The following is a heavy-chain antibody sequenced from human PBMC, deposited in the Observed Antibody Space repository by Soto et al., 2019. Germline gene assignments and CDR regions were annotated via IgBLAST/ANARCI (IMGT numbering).Heavy chain of an antibody. CDR3: ARKDSIAVAGTSLYYYYGMDV. Sequence: ASVKVSCKASGGTFSSYAISWVRQAPGQGLEWMGGIIPIFGTANYAQKFQGRVTITADESTSTAYMELSSLRSEDTAVYYCARKDSIAVAGTSLYYYYGMDVWGQGTTVTVSS. CDR2: IIPIFGTA. D-gene: IGHD6-19*01. J-gene: IGHJ6*02. V-gene: IGHV1-69*13. CDR1: GGTFSSYA.